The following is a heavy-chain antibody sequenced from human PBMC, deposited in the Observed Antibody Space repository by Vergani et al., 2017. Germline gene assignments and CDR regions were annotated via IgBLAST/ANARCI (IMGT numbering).Heavy chain of an antibody. CDR2: IFHSGNT. Sequence: QVQLRESGPGLVKPSETLSLTCAVSGYSISSGYYWGWIRQPPGKGLEWIGSIFHSGNTYYNPSLKSRVTISVDTSKNQFSLKLSSVTAADTAVYYCARRNSMIVVGYLDSWGQGTLVTVSS. CDR3: ARRNSMIVVGYLDS. CDR1: GYSISSGYY. J-gene: IGHJ4*02. D-gene: IGHD3-22*01. V-gene: IGHV4-38-2*01.